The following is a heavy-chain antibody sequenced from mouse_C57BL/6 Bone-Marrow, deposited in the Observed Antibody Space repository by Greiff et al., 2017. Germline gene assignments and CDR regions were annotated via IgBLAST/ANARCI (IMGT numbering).Heavy chain of an antibody. CDR2: INPSTGGT. CDR1: GYSFTGYY. CDR3: ARRTGTSWFAY. V-gene: IGHV1-42*01. Sequence: VQLKQSGPELVKPGASVKISCKASGYSFTGYYMNWVKQSPEKSLEWIGEINPSTGGTTYNQKFTARATLTVDTSSSTAYMQLKSLTSEDSAVYYCARRTGTSWFAYWGQGTLVTVSA. D-gene: IGHD4-1*01. J-gene: IGHJ3*01.